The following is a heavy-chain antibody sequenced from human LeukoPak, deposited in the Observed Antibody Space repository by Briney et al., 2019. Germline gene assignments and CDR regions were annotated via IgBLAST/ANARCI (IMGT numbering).Heavy chain of an antibody. CDR3: AREGYCGGDCYSNYFDY. CDR1: GFTFSSYD. CDR2: ISYDGSNK. V-gene: IGHV3-30-3*01. Sequence: GGSLRLSCAASGFTFSSYDMHWLRQAPGKGLEWVAVISYDGSNKYYADSVKGRFTISRDNSKNTLYLQMNSLRAEDTAVYYCAREGYCGGDCYSNYFDYWGQGTLVTVSS. J-gene: IGHJ4*02. D-gene: IGHD2-21*02.